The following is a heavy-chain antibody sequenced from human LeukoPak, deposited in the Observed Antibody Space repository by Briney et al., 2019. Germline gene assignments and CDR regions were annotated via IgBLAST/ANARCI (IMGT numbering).Heavy chain of an antibody. CDR2: IYYSGST. J-gene: IGHJ4*02. Sequence: PSETLSLTCTVSDGSISSSSYYWGWIRQPPGKGLEWIGNIYYSGSTYYNPSLKSRVTISVDTSKNQFSLKLSSVTAADTAVYYCARETGSGYFGYWGQGTLVTVSS. V-gene: IGHV4-39*07. D-gene: IGHD3-22*01. CDR1: DGSISSSSYY. CDR3: ARETGSGYFGY.